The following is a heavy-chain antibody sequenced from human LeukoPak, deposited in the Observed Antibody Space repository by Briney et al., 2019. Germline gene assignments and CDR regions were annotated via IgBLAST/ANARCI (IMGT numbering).Heavy chain of an antibody. Sequence: GGSLRLSCAASGFTFSSYVMPWVRQAPGRGLEWVSAISGSGVNTYYSDSVKGRFTISRDNSKNTLYLQMNGLRAEDMAVYYCASRNYYFDYWGQGTLVTVSS. CDR3: ASRNYYFDY. CDR1: GFTFSSYV. V-gene: IGHV3-23*01. D-gene: IGHD4-11*01. J-gene: IGHJ4*02. CDR2: ISGSGVNT.